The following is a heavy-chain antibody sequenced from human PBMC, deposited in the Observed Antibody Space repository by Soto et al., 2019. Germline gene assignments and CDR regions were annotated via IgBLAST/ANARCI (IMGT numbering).Heavy chain of an antibody. Sequence: PGESLKISCKGSGYTFTSHWIGWVRQMPGKGLGWMGIIYPGDSDTRYSPSFQGQVSISADKSISTAYLQWSGLKASDTAMYYCVRLGLVGPNSRRNAWFDPWGQGTLVTVSS. V-gene: IGHV5-51*01. D-gene: IGHD1-26*01. CDR3: VRLGLVGPNSRRNAWFDP. CDR2: IYPGDSDT. CDR1: GYTFTSHW. J-gene: IGHJ5*02.